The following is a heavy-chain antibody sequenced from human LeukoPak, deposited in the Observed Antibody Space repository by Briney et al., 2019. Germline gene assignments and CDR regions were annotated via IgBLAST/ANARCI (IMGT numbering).Heavy chain of an antibody. V-gene: IGHV3-30*04. D-gene: IGHD1-1*01. J-gene: IGHJ4*02. CDR1: GFTFSRYA. CDR2: ISSDGGNT. CDR3: ARADSGKNYNYYLDY. Sequence: ERSLRLSCAASGFTFSRYAMHWVRQAPGKGLEWVAVISSDGGNTYYPDSVKGRFTISRDNSKNTLNLQMNSLRPEDTAVYYCARADSGKNYNYYLDYWGQGTLVTVSS.